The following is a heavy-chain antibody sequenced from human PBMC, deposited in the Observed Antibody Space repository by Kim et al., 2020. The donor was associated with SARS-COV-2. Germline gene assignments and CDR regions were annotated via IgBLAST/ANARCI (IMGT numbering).Heavy chain of an antibody. Sequence: SETLSLTCTVSGGSISSSSYYWGWIRQPPGKGLEWIGSIYYSGSTYYNPSLKSRVTISVDTSKNQFSLKLSSVTAADTAVYYCARAVDGAAATYYFDYWGQGTLVTVSS. V-gene: IGHV4-39*01. CDR3: ARAVDGAAATYYFDY. CDR1: GGSISSSSYY. D-gene: IGHD2-15*01. J-gene: IGHJ4*02. CDR2: IYYSGST.